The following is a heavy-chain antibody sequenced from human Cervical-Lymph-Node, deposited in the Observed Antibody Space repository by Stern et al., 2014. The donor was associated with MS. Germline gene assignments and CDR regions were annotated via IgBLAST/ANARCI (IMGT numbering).Heavy chain of an antibody. J-gene: IGHJ4*02. CDR3: ARDPSRFGDNGYLDY. Sequence: VQLVESGGGVVQPGKSLRLSCAASGFTFRSYAMHWVRQAPGLGLEWVGVISYDGTDKYNADSVKGRFTISRDNSKNTLYLQMGSLRGEDTAVYYCARDPSRFGDNGYLDYWGQGTLVTVSS. V-gene: IGHV3-30-3*01. CDR2: ISYDGTDK. CDR1: GFTFRSYA. D-gene: IGHD3-10*01.